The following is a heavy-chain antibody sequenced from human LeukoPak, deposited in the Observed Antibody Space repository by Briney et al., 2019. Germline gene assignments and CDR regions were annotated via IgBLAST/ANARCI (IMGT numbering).Heavy chain of an antibody. J-gene: IGHJ3*02. Sequence: PSQTLSLTCTVSGGSISSGSYYWSWIRQPAGKGLEWIGRIYTRGNTNYNPSLKSRVTISLDTSKNQFSLKLSSVTAADTAVYYCASTRWFGEFHEAFDIWGQGTMVTVSS. CDR1: GGSISSGSYY. CDR2: IYTRGNT. CDR3: ASTRWFGEFHEAFDI. V-gene: IGHV4-61*02. D-gene: IGHD3-10*01.